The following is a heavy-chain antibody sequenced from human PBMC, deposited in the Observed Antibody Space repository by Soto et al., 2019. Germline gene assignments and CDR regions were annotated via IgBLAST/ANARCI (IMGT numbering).Heavy chain of an antibody. V-gene: IGHV3-21*01. CDR3: ARDTPTLTGSYCFDY. CDR1: GFTFSSSS. CDR2: ISSSSSYI. J-gene: IGHJ4*02. D-gene: IGHD1-26*01. Sequence: GGSLSLSCAASGFTFSSSSMNWVRQAPGKGLEWVSSISSSSSYIYYADSVKGRFTISRDNAKNSLYLQMNSLRAEDTAVYYCARDTPTLTGSYCFDYWGQGTLVTVSS.